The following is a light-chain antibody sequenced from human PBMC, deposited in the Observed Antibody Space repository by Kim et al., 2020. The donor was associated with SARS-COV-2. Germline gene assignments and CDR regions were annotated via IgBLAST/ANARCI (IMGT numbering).Light chain of an antibody. J-gene: IGLJ2*01. V-gene: IGLV3-1*01. CDR1: KLVDKY. Sequence: SYELTQPPSVSVSPGQTASITCSGDKLVDKYVCWHQQKPGQSPVLVIYQDNKRPSGIPVRFSGSNSGNTATLTISGTQAMDEADYYCQAWDSNTVVFGGGTKVTVL. CDR3: QAWDSNTVV. CDR2: QDN.